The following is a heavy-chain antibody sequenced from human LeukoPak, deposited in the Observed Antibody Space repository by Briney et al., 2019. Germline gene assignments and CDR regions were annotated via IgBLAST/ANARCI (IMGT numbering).Heavy chain of an antibody. Sequence: GGSLRLSCAASGFTFSSYAMSWVRQAPGKGLEWVLAISGSGGSTYYADSVKGRFTISRDNSKNTLYLQMNSLRAEDTAVYYCAKDPDGSGSYYDYWGQGTLVTVSS. CDR1: GFTFSSYA. CDR2: ISGSGGST. J-gene: IGHJ4*02. D-gene: IGHD3-10*01. V-gene: IGHV3-23*01. CDR3: AKDPDGSGSYYDY.